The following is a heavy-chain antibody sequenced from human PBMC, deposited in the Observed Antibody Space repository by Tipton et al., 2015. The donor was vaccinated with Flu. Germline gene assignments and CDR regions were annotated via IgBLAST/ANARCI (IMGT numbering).Heavy chain of an antibody. Sequence: TLSLTCTVSGVSMSRDGYYWGWVRQLPGKGLQWIGFIFNDAYTYYSPSFESRITISMDTSKNQFSLEMTSMTDADTAVYYCARDLWNDRRAYYYYGVDVWDQGP. D-gene: IGHD1-1*01. CDR3: ARDLWNDRRAYYYYGVDV. J-gene: IGHJ6*02. CDR2: IFNDAYT. CDR1: GVSMSRDGYY. V-gene: IGHV4-31*03.